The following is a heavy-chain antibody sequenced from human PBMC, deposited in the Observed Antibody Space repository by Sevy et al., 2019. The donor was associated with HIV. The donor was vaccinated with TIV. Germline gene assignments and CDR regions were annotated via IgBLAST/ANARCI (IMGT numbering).Heavy chain of an antibody. Sequence: GGSLRLSCAASGFPFSDAWMNWVRQAPGKGLEWVGLIKNESEGETTDYAAPVKGRFTISRDNSKNTLFLQMSSLKTEDTAIYYCTTDWGFGTRGVRALDLWGQGTMVTVSS. CDR3: TTDWGFGTRGVRALDL. CDR1: GFPFSDAW. CDR2: IKNESEGETT. D-gene: IGHD1-7*01. J-gene: IGHJ3*01. V-gene: IGHV3-15*01.